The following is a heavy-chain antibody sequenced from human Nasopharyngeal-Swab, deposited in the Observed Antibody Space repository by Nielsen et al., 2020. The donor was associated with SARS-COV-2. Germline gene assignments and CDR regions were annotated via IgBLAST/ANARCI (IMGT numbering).Heavy chain of an antibody. V-gene: IGHV5-51*01. D-gene: IGHD2-21*01. CDR2: YPGDSDT. CDR3: ARPSFHEGFDY. Sequence: GEALKISWKGSGYSFTSYWSGWVRQMPGKGLEWMGIYPGDSDTRYSPSFQGQVTISADKSISTAYLQWSSLKASDTAMYYCARPSFHEGFDYWGQGTLVTVSS. J-gene: IGHJ4*02. CDR1: GYSFTSYW.